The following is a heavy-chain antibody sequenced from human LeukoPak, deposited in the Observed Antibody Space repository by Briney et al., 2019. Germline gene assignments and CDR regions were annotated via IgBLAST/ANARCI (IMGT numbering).Heavy chain of an antibody. J-gene: IGHJ6*03. D-gene: IGHD6-19*01. CDR1: GGSFSGYY. CDR2: INHSGST. Sequence: SETLSLTCAVYGGSFSGYYWSWIRQPPGKGLEWMGEINHSGSTNYNPSLKSRVTISVDTSKNQFSLKLSSVTAADTAVYYCARGPGQWLFYYYYYMDVWGKGTTVTVSS. V-gene: IGHV4-34*01. CDR3: ARGPGQWLFYYYYYMDV.